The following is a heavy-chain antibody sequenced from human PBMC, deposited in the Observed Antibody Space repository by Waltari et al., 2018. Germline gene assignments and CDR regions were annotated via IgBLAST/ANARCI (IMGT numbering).Heavy chain of an antibody. Sequence: EVQLVESGGGLIQPGGSLRLSCAASGFTVSSNYMTWVRQAPGKGLEGVSVMYSGGSSNYADAVKGRFTSSRDSSKNTLYLQMNNLRADDTAIYFCATSPNQGYWGQGTLVTVSS. CDR2: MYSGGSS. CDR1: GFTVSSNY. V-gene: IGHV3-53*01. J-gene: IGHJ4*02. CDR3: ATSPNQGY.